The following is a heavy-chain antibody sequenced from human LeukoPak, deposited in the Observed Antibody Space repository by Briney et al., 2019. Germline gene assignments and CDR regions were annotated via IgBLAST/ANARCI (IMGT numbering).Heavy chain of an antibody. CDR2: IRPDGSEK. CDR1: GFPFSNHW. V-gene: IGHV3-7*01. Sequence: GGSLRLSCAASGFPFSNHWLTWVRQAPGKGLEWVANIRPDGSEKYYVDSVKGRFTLSRDNALNSLYLQMNSLRAEDTALYYCARGDYYDSGSSFIDAFDVWGQGTMVTVSS. J-gene: IGHJ3*01. CDR3: ARGDYYDSGSSFIDAFDV. D-gene: IGHD3-10*01.